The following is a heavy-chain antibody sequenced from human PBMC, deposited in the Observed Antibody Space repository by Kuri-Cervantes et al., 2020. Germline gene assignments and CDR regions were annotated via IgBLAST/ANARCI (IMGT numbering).Heavy chain of an antibody. Sequence: ESLKISCTVSGGSISSSSYYWGWIRQPPGKGLEWIGYIYYSGSTYYNPSLKSRVTISVDTSKNQFSLKLSSVTAADTAVYYCAADYVAGTSYYYYGMDVWGQGTTVTVSS. CDR2: IYYSGST. D-gene: IGHD6-19*01. CDR3: AADYVAGTSYYYYGMDV. J-gene: IGHJ6*02. CDR1: GGSISSSSYY. V-gene: IGHV4-39*07.